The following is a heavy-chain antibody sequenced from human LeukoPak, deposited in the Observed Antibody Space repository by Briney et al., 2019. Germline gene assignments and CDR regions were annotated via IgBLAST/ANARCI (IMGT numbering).Heavy chain of an antibody. V-gene: IGHV3-7*01. Sequence: PGGSLRLSCAASGFTFSSYRMNWVRQAPGKGLEWVANIKQDGSEKYYVDSVKGRFTISRDNAKNSLYLQMNSLRAEDTAVYYCARDWGYCSGGNCYSVFDYWGQGTLVTVSS. CDR2: IKQDGSEK. CDR1: GFTFSSYR. CDR3: ARDWGYCSGGNCYSVFDY. D-gene: IGHD2-15*01. J-gene: IGHJ4*02.